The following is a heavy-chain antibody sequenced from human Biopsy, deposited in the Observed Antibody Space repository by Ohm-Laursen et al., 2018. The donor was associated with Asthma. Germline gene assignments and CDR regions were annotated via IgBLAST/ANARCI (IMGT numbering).Heavy chain of an antibody. Sequence: GSLRLSCAASGFTFSNYAMSWVRQAPGKGLEWVSVISGSGGSTHYADSVKGRFTISRDYSKNTLYLQMHSLRAEDTAVYYCARGDTGGWSQYYFDYWGQGTLVTVSS. J-gene: IGHJ4*02. V-gene: IGHV3-23*01. CDR3: ARGDTGGWSQYYFDY. CDR1: GFTFSNYA. CDR2: ISGSGGST. D-gene: IGHD2-8*02.